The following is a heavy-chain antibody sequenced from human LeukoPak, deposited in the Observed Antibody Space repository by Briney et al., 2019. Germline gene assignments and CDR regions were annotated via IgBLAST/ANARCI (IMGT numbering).Heavy chain of an antibody. CDR2: ISGSGGST. V-gene: IGHV3-23*01. Sequence: GGSLRLSCAASGFTFSSYAMSWVRQAPGKGLEWVSAISGSGGSTYYADSVKGRFTISRDNSKNTLYLQMNSLRAEDTAVYYCAKDDKLCSGGSCYTNFDYWGLGTLVTVSS. D-gene: IGHD2-15*01. CDR1: GFTFSSYA. J-gene: IGHJ4*02. CDR3: AKDDKLCSGGSCYTNFDY.